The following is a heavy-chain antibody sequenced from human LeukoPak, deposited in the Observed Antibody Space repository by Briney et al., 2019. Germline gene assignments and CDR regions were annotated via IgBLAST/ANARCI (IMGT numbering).Heavy chain of an antibody. CDR3: ARNEIVVVPAAKLRWYYYMDV. V-gene: IGHV1-2*02. D-gene: IGHD2-2*01. CDR1: GYTFTGYY. Sequence: ASVKVSCKASGYTFTGYYIHWVRQAPGQGLEWMGWINPNSGGTNYAQKFQGRVTMTRDTSTSTVYMELSSLRSEDTAVYYCARNEIVVVPAAKLRWYYYMDVWGKGTTVTVSS. J-gene: IGHJ6*03. CDR2: INPNSGGT.